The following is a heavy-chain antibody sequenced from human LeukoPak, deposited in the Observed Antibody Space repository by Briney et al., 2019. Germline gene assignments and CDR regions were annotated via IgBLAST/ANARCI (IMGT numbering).Heavy chain of an antibody. V-gene: IGHV3-23*01. D-gene: IGHD2-8*02. J-gene: IGHJ4*02. CDR1: GFNFNSYG. CDR2: ISANGGRT. Sequence: GGSLRLSCATSGFNFNSYGFHWARQAPGKGLEWVAAISANGGRTYYTESVKGHFTISRDNSKNTLYLQMNSLRADDTAVYYCAKGPERRGFCSGSACYSDCWGQGTLVTVSS. CDR3: AKGPERRGFCSGSACYSDC.